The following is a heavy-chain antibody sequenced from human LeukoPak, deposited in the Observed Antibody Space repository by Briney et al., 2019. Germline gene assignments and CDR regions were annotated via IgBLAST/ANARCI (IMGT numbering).Heavy chain of an antibody. CDR2: INWNGGST. J-gene: IGHJ4*02. Sequence: PGGSLRLSCAASGFTFDDYGMSWVRQAPGKGLEWVSGINWNGGSTGYADSVKGRFTISRDNAKNSLYLQMKSLRAEDTAVYYCAKDGFDYYDSSGYYYFDYWGQGTLVTVSS. V-gene: IGHV3-20*04. D-gene: IGHD3-22*01. CDR3: AKDGFDYYDSSGYYYFDY. CDR1: GFTFDDYG.